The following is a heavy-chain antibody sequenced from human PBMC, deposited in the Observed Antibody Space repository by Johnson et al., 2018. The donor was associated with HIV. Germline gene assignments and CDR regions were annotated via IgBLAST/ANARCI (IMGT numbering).Heavy chain of an antibody. CDR2: IYSGDTT. CDR1: GFTVSTNY. D-gene: IGHD5-18*01. V-gene: IGHV3-66*01. J-gene: IGHJ3*02. Sequence: VQLVESGGGLVQPGGSLRLSCASGFTVSTNYMSWVRQAPGKGLEWVSVIYSGDTTYYADSVKGRFTISRDNSKNTLYLQMNSLRAEDTSVYYCARAYSYGSFDSWGQGTMVTVSS. CDR3: ARAYSYGSFDS.